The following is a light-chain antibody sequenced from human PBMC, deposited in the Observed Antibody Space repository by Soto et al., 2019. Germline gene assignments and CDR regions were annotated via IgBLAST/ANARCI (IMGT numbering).Light chain of an antibody. CDR3: QQYKDWPTT. V-gene: IGKV3-15*01. Sequence: EFVLTQSPGTLSLSPGERATLSCRASQTVTRNYLAWHQQKPGQTPRLLVYGASARATGIPARFSGSGAGTDFTLTITSLQSEDFGVYFCQQYKDWPTTFGQGTKVDIK. CDR2: GAS. CDR1: QTVTRN. J-gene: IGKJ1*01.